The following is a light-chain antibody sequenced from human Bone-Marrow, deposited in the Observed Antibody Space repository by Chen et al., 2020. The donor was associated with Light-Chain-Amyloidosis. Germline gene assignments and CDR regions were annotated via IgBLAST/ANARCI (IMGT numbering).Light chain of an antibody. CDR2: KDS. J-gene: IGLJ3*02. V-gene: IGLV3-25*03. CDR1: ALPKQY. Sequence: SYELTQPPSVSVSQGHTARITCSGDALPKQYAYWYQQKPGQAPVLVIYKDSERPSGIPERFSGSSSGTTVTLTISGVQAEDEADYYCQSADSSGTLWVCGGGTKLTVL. CDR3: QSADSSGTLWV.